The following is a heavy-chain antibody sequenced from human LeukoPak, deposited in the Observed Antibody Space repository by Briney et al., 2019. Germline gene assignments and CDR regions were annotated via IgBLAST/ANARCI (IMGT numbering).Heavy chain of an antibody. J-gene: IGHJ2*01. CDR1: GGSISSSSYF. CDR3: ARDVHYYDSSGSSYWYFDL. V-gene: IGHV4-39*07. Sequence: SETLSLTCTVSGGSISSSSYFWAWIRQPPGKGLEWIGSVRYSGSTYYNPSLKSRVTISVDRSKNQFSLKLSSVTAADTAVYYCARDVHYYDSSGSSYWYFDLWGRGTLVTVSS. CDR2: VRYSGST. D-gene: IGHD3-22*01.